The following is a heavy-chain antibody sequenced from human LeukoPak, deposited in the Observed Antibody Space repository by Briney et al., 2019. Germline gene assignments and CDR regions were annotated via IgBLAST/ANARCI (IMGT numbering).Heavy chain of an antibody. CDR1: GFTFSSYG. CDR2: TWYDGRNN. D-gene: IGHD5-18*01. J-gene: IGHJ4*02. CDR3: ARRGIQLWPHDDY. V-gene: IGHV3-33*01. Sequence: GGSLRLSCAASGFTFSSYGMHWVRQAPGKGLEWVAVTWYDGRNNYYAASVKGRFTISRDNAKNSLYLQMNSLRAEDTAVYYCARRGIQLWPHDDYWGQGTLVTVSS.